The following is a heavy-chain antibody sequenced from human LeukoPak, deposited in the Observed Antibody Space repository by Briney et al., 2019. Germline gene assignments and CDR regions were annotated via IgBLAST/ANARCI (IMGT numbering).Heavy chain of an antibody. CDR1: GFTFSSYG. D-gene: IGHD1-14*01. J-gene: IGHJ6*03. CDR2: IRHDGSNL. V-gene: IGHV3-30*02. CDR3: AKTGFQWGYYFYYMDV. Sequence: GGSLRLSCAASGFTFSSYGMHWVRQAPGKGLEWTAFIRHDGSNLDYADSVKGRFTISRDNSKNTLYLQMNSLIAEDTAVYYCAKTGFQWGYYFYYMDVWGKGTTVTVSS.